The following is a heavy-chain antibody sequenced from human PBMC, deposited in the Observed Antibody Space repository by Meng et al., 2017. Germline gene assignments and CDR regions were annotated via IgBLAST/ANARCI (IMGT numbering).Heavy chain of an antibody. D-gene: IGHD2-2*01. CDR1: GFSLSTSGVG. CDR2: IYWDDDK. J-gene: IGHJ4*02. V-gene: IGHV2-5*02. CDR3: AHRQDSSYDY. Sequence: IHSKCSGPTLVHPPQSPTLTCTFAGFSLSTSGVGVGWIRQPPAKALEWLSLIYWDDDKRYSPSLKSRLTITKDTSKNQVVLTMTNMDPVDTATYYCAHRQDSSYDYWGQGTLVTVSS.